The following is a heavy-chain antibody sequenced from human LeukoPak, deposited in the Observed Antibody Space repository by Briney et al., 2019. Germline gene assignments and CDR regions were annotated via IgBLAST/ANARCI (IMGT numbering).Heavy chain of an antibody. D-gene: IGHD6-19*01. Sequence: PGGSLRLSCAASGFTFSSYAMHWVRQAPGKGLEWVAVISYDGSNKYYADSVKGRFTISRDNSKNTLYLQMNSLRAEGTAVYYCARDRGDGGWTDYYGMDVWGQGTTVTVSS. V-gene: IGHV3-30-3*01. CDR2: ISYDGSNK. CDR3: ARDRGDGGWTDYYGMDV. J-gene: IGHJ6*02. CDR1: GFTFSSYA.